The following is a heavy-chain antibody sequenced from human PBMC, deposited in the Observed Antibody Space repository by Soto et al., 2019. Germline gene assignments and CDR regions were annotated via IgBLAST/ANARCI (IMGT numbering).Heavy chain of an antibody. CDR3: ARAGWSGYYTFNWFDP. V-gene: IGHV5-51*01. D-gene: IGHD3-3*01. Sequence: GESLKISCKGSGYSFTSYWIGWVRQMPGKGLEWMGIIYPGDYDTRYSPSFQGQVTISADKSISTAYLQWSSLKASDTAMYYCARAGWSGYYTFNWFDPWGQGTLVTVSS. J-gene: IGHJ5*02. CDR1: GYSFTSYW. CDR2: IYPGDYDT.